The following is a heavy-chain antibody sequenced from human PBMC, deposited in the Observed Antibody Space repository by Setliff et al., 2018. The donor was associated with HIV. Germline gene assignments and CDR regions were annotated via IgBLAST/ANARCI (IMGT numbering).Heavy chain of an antibody. V-gene: IGHV1-46*01. J-gene: IGHJ6*03. CDR1: GYPFTSYY. Sequence: ASVKVSCKASGYPFTSYYMHWVRQAPGQGLEWMGIINPTGGSTSYAQKFQGRVTMTTDTSTSTVYMELSSLRSDDTAVYYCARVIVVVTATQLDYYYVDVWGKGTTVTVSS. D-gene: IGHD2-21*02. CDR2: INPTGGST. CDR3: ARVIVVVTATQLDYYYVDV.